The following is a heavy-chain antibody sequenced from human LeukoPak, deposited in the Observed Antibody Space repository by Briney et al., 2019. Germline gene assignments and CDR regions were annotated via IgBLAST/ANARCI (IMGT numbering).Heavy chain of an antibody. CDR2: INPNSGGT. CDR3: ARDRKAIVVVTAIPKYNCFDP. V-gene: IGHV1-2*02. J-gene: IGHJ5*02. D-gene: IGHD2-21*02. CDR1: GYTFTGYY. Sequence: GASVKVSCKASGYTFTGYYMHWVRQAPGQGLEGMGWINPNSGGTNYAQKFQGRVTMTRDTSISTAYMELSRLRSGDTAVYYCARDRKAIVVVTAIPKYNCFDPWGQGTLVTVSS.